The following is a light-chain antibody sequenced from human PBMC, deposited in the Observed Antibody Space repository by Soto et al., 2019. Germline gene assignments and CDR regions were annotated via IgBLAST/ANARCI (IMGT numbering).Light chain of an antibody. CDR2: DAS. CDR1: QSVRGTS. V-gene: IGKV3-20*01. Sequence: PGERAPLSCIASQSVRGTSLAWYQQKPGQAPRLLIYDASSRATGIPDRFSGGGSGTDFTLTISRLEPEDFAVYYCQHYGSSPPITFGQGTRLEIK. CDR3: QHYGSSPPIT. J-gene: IGKJ5*01.